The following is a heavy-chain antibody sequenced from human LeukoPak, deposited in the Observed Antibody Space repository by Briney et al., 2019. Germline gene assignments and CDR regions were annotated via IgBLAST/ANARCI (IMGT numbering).Heavy chain of an antibody. D-gene: IGHD1-14*01. J-gene: IGHJ3*02. CDR1: GFTFRSYS. Sequence: GGSLRLSCVAAGFTFRSYSMNWVRQAPGKGPEWVSSISGSAWTIYDSDSVKGRFTTSRDNAKNSLYLQMNSLRPDDTAVYFCTRDIRLTTDRDAFDIWGQGTMVTVSS. V-gene: IGHV3-21*01. CDR2: ISGSAWTI. CDR3: TRDIRLTTDRDAFDI.